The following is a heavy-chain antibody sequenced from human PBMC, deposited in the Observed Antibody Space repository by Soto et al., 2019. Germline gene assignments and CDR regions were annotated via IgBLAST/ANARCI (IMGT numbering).Heavy chain of an antibody. Sequence: QVQLQESGPGLVKPSETLSLTCTVSGGSISSYYWSWIRQPPGKGLEWIGYIFYSGSTNYNPSLKSRVTMSGDTSTHLFSLKLGSVTAADAAVYYCAIRYGRAFDCWGRGTMVTVSS. V-gene: IGHV4-59*08. J-gene: IGHJ3*01. CDR3: AIRYGRAFDC. CDR2: IFYSGST. CDR1: GGSISSYY. D-gene: IGHD4-17*01.